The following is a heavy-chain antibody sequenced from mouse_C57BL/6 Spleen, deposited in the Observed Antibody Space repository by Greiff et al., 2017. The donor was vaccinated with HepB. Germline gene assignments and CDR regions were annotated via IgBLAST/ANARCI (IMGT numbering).Heavy chain of an antibody. V-gene: IGHV1-80*01. CDR1: GYAFSSYW. Sequence: VQLQQSGAELVKPGASVKISCKASGYAFSSYWMNWVKQRPGQGLEWIGQIYPGDGDTNYNGKFKGKATLTADKSSSTAYMQLSSLTSDDSAVYFCARKEGNYFYWYFDVWGTGTTVTVSS. D-gene: IGHD2-1*01. CDR2: IYPGDGDT. J-gene: IGHJ1*03. CDR3: ARKEGNYFYWYFDV.